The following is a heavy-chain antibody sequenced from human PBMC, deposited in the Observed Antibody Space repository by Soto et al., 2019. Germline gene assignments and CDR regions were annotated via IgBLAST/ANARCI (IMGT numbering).Heavy chain of an antibody. V-gene: IGHV3-13*01. Sequence: PGGSLRLSCAASGFTFSSYDMHWVRQATGKGLEWVSAIGTAGDTYYPGSVKGRFTISRENAKNSLYLQMNSLRAGDTAVYYCARGQYRSQTPENYYYYYGMDVWGQGTTVTVSS. CDR2: IGTAGDT. J-gene: IGHJ6*02. CDR1: GFTFSSYD. D-gene: IGHD6-6*01. CDR3: ARGQYRSQTPENYYYYYGMDV.